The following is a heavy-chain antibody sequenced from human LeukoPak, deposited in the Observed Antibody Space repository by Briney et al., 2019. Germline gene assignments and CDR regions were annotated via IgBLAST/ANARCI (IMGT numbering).Heavy chain of an antibody. D-gene: IGHD1-14*01. J-gene: IGHJ4*02. Sequence: GGSLRLSCAASGFIFSGYGIHWVRQAPGKGLEWLAVVSHIGIHQYYAQSVRGRFTISRDNFRNSVFLQMDSLGADDTAVYCVKDVHPPPREITPGEWGQGTLVVVDS. CDR2: VSHIGIHQ. CDR1: GFIFSGYG. V-gene: IGHV3-30*18. CDR3: VKDVHPPPREITPGE.